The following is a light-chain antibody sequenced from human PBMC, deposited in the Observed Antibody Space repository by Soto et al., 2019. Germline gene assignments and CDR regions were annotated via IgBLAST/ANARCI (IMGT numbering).Light chain of an antibody. CDR2: DVS. J-gene: IGLJ2*01. Sequence: QSVLTQPASVSGSPGQSITISCTGTSSDVGGYNYVSWYQQHPGKAPKLMIYDVSNRPSGVSNRFSGSKSGNTASLTISGLQAEDDADYYCSSYTSSSTLGVVFGGGTQLTVL. CDR3: SSYTSSSTLGVV. CDR1: SSDVGGYNY. V-gene: IGLV2-14*01.